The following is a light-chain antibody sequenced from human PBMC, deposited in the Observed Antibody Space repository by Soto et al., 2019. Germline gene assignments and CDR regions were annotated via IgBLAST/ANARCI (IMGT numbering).Light chain of an antibody. J-gene: IGLJ1*01. CDR2: EAT. CDR1: SSDIGRYNF. V-gene: IGLV2-14*01. Sequence: QSVLTQPASVSGSPGQSITISCTGTSSDIGRYNFVSWYQQHPGKAPKLLVYEATNRPSGVSNRFSCSKSGNTASLTIFGLQTEDEADYYCSSYTSVTTFVVFGTGTKLTVL. CDR3: SSYTSVTTFVV.